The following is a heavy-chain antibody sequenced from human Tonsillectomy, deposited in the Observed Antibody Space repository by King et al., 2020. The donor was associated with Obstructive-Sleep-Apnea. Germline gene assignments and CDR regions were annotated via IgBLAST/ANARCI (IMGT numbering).Heavy chain of an antibody. J-gene: IGHJ4*02. V-gene: IGHV4-59*01. CDR1: GASFSNYY. Sequence: VQLQESGPGLVKPSETLSLTCTVSGASFSNYYWSWIRPPPGKGLEWIGYIYVSGITDYNPSLKGRVTFSVDTSKNQFSLKLNSVTAADTAVYYCASYPTYYYDSSGYYRLNWGQGTLVTVSS. CDR3: ASYPTYYYDSSGYYRLN. CDR2: IYVSGIT. D-gene: IGHD3-22*01.